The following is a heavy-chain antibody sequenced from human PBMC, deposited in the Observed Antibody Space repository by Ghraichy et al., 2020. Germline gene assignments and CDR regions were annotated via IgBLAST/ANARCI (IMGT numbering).Heavy chain of an antibody. CDR2: IYYSGRA. J-gene: IGHJ4*02. CDR1: GGSVSSGNFY. D-gene: IGHD6-6*01. CDR3: ARVFEYLSQFDY. Sequence: SETLSLTCTVSGGSVSSGNFYWSWIRQPPGKGLEWIGYIYYSGRANYNPSLKSRVTISVDTSKNQFSLKLNSVTAADTAVYYCARVFEYLSQFDYWGQGTLVTVSS. V-gene: IGHV4-61*01.